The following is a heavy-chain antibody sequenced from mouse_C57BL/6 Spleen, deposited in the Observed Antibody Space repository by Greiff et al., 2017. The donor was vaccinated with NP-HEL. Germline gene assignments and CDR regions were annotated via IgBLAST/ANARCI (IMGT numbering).Heavy chain of an antibody. J-gene: IGHJ3*01. D-gene: IGHD2-4*01. Sequence: QVQLQQSGAELVKPGASVKVSCKASGYTFTRYWMHWVKQRPGHGLEWVGRIHPSDSDTNYNQKFKGKATLTVEKSSSTAYMQRSSLTSEDSAVYYCAIDFYYDYDGFAYWGQGTLVTVSA. CDR3: AIDFYYDYDGFAY. CDR2: IHPSDSDT. CDR1: GYTFTRYW. V-gene: IGHV1-74*01.